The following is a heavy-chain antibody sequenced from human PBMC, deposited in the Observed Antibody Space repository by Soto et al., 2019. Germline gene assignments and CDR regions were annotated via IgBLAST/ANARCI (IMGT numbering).Heavy chain of an antibody. J-gene: IGHJ6*03. Sequence: EVQLVESGGGLVQPGGSLRLSCATSGFILSDCAMNWVRQAPGKGLEWVSYISSSSSVIDYADSVKGRFTVSRDNARNSLYLQVNSLRAADTAVYYCARDLSWGSNWYYYMDVWGKGTTVTVSS. CDR1: GFILSDCA. CDR3: ARDLSWGSNWYYYMDV. CDR2: ISSSSSVI. V-gene: IGHV3-48*01. D-gene: IGHD7-27*01.